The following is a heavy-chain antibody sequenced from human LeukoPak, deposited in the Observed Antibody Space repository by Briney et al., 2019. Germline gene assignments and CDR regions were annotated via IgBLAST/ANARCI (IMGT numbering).Heavy chain of an antibody. V-gene: IGHV3-48*04. Sequence: GGSLRLSCAASGFTFSSYSMNWVRQAPGKGLEWVSYISSSGSSIYYADSVKGRFTISRDNAKNSLYLQMNSLRAEDTAVYYCARTQNSGWRYYFDYWGQGTLVTVSS. CDR1: GFTFSSYS. D-gene: IGHD6-19*01. CDR3: ARTQNSGWRYYFDY. J-gene: IGHJ4*02. CDR2: ISSSGSSI.